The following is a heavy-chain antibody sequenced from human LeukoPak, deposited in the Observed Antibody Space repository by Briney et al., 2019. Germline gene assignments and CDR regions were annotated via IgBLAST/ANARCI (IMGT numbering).Heavy chain of an antibody. CDR2: IYYSGIT. J-gene: IGHJ5*01. V-gene: IGHV4-59*08. Sequence: PSETLSLTCTVSSGSINNYYWNWIRQPPGKGLEWIGYIYYSGITDYNPSLKSRVTISIDTSKKQFSLKLRSVTAADTAIYYCARQKMLDSWGQGTLVTVSS. CDR3: ARQKMLDS. CDR1: SGSINNYY.